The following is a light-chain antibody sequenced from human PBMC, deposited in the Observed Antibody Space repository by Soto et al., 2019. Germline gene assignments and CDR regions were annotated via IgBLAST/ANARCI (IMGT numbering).Light chain of an antibody. CDR3: HSYDTNAHWV. V-gene: IGLV6-57*04. CDR2: QDN. CDR1: GGSIANNY. J-gene: IGLJ3*02. Sequence: NFMLTQPHSVSESPGKTVTISCTRSGGSIANNYVQWYQQRPGSAPTPVIFQDNERPSGVPDRFSGSIDRSSNSASLTISGLRTEDEADYYCHSYDTNAHWVFGGGTKLTVL.